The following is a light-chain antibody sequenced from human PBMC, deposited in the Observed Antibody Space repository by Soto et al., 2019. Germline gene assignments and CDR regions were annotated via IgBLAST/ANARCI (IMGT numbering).Light chain of an antibody. CDR3: QQYYSTPQT. CDR1: QSVLYSSNNKNY. CDR2: WAS. J-gene: IGKJ2*01. Sequence: DIVMTQSPDSLAVSLDERATINCKSSQSVLYSSNNKNYLAWYQQKPGQPPKLLIYWASTRESGVPDRFSGSASGTDFTLTISSLQAEAVAVYYCQQYYSTPQTFGQGTKLEIK. V-gene: IGKV4-1*01.